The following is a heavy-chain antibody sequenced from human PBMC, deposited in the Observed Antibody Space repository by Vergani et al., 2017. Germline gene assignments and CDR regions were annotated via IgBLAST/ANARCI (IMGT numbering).Heavy chain of an antibody. CDR1: GFTFSSYG. J-gene: IGHJ4*02. CDR3: AREGIAAVGTTLRLDY. CDR2: IWYDGSNK. V-gene: IGHV3-33*01. Sequence: QVQLVESGGGVVQPGRSLRLSCAASGFTFSSYGMHWVRQAPGKGLEWVAVIWYDGSNKYYADSVKGRFTISRDNSKNTLYVQMNSLRAEDTAVYYCAREGIAAVGTTLRLDYWGQGTLVTVSS. D-gene: IGHD6-13*01.